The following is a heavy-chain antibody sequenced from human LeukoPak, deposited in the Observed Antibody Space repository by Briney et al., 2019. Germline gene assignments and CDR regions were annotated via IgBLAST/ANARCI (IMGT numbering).Heavy chain of an antibody. V-gene: IGHV3-30*04. D-gene: IGHD1-20*01. CDR1: GFTFSSYT. Sequence: GGSLRLSCAASGFTFSSYTMYWVRQAPGKGLEWVAAISYDGSYKYYADTVKGRFTISRDNSKSTLFLQMNSLSDDDTAVYSCARITSFYYFDYWGQGTLVTVSS. CDR3: ARITSFYYFDY. J-gene: IGHJ4*02. CDR2: ISYDGSYK.